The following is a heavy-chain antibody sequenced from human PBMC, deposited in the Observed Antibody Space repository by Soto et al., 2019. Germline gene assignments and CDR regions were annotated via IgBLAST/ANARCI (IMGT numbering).Heavy chain of an antibody. D-gene: IGHD4-4*01. CDR1: GFTFSDYY. CDR2: ISSGGSVI. CDR3: AREPRDDYMISGGFDY. V-gene: IGHV3-11*01. J-gene: IGHJ4*02. Sequence: PGGSLRLSCVASGFTFSDYYMSWFRQAPGKGLEWVSYISSGGSVIYSADSMKGRFTISRDNAKNSLYLQVNSLRAEDTAGYYWAREPRDDYMISGGFDYWGQGTLVTVSS.